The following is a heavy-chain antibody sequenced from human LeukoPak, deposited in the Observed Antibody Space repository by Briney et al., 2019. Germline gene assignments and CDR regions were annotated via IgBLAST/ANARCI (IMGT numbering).Heavy chain of an antibody. J-gene: IGHJ4*02. CDR3: ATRIMITFGGVLVYYYFDY. D-gene: IGHD3-16*02. V-gene: IGHV3-15*01. CDR1: GFTFSNAW. CDR2: IKSQIDGGTT. Sequence: GGSLRLSCAASGFTFSNAWMSWVRQAPGKGLEWVGRIKSQIDGGTTDYAAPVKGRFTISRDDSKDTVYLQMNSLKTEDTAVYYCATRIMITFGGVLVYYYFDYWGQGTLVTVSS.